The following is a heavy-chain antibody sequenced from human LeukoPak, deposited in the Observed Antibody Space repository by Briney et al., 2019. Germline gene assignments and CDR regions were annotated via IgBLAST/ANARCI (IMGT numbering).Heavy chain of an antibody. Sequence: GRSLRLSCAASGFTFSSYAMHWVRQAPGKGLEWVAVISYDGSNKYYADSVKGRFTISRDNSKNTLYLQMNSLRAEDTAVYYCAKGRPATPGRTGYYFDYWGQGTLVTVSS. D-gene: IGHD3-10*01. CDR3: AKGRPATPGRTGYYFDY. J-gene: IGHJ4*02. CDR2: ISYDGSNK. V-gene: IGHV3-30*04. CDR1: GFTFSSYA.